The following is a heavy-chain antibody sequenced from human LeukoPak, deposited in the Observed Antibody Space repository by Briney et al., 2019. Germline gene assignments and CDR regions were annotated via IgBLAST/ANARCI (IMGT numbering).Heavy chain of an antibody. Sequence: PSETLSLTCAVSGGSISSSNWWSWVRQPPGKGLEWIGEIYHSGSTNYNPSLKSRVTISVDKSKNQFSLKLSSVTAADTAVYYCARVIETLFIVVVVAATGMDVWGQGTTVTVSS. V-gene: IGHV4-4*02. CDR3: ARVIETLFIVVVVAATGMDV. CDR1: GGSISSSNW. CDR2: IYHSGST. J-gene: IGHJ6*02. D-gene: IGHD2-15*01.